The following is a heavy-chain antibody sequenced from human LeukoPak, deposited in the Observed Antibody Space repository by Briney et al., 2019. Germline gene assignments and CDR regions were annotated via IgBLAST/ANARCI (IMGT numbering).Heavy chain of an antibody. CDR1: GFTFSSYA. J-gene: IGHJ4*02. V-gene: IGHV3-23*01. CDR3: AKPTYYYDSSGYYETYHFDY. D-gene: IGHD3-22*01. Sequence: GGSLRLSCAASGFTFSSYAMSWVRQAPGKGLEWVSAISGSGGSTYYADSVKGRFTISRDNSKNTLYLQMNSLRAEDTAVYYCAKPTYYYDSSGYYETYHFDYWGQGTLVTVSS. CDR2: ISGSGGST.